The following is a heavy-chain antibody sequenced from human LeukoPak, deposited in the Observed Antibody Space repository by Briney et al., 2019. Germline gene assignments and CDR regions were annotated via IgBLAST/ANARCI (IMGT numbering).Heavy chain of an antibody. J-gene: IGHJ4*02. D-gene: IGHD2-21*02. CDR3: AKELVSAYCGGDCYRVFDY. CDR1: GFTFSTYG. V-gene: IGHV3-30*02. Sequence: GGSLRLSCAASGFTFSTYGMHWVRQAPGKGLEWVAFIRYDGSNKYYADSVKGRFTISRDNSKDTLYLQMNSLRAEDTAVYYCAKELVSAYCGGDCYRVFDYWGQGTLVTVSS. CDR2: IRYDGSNK.